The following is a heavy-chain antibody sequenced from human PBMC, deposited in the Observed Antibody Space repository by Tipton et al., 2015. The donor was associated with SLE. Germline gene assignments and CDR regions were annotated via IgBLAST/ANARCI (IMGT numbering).Heavy chain of an antibody. Sequence: SLRLSCPASGFTFGDYAMSWVRQAPGKGLEWVGFIRSKAYGGTTEYAASVKGRFTISRDDSKSIAYLQMNSLKTEDTAVYYCTRGASGSTGYWGQGTLVTVSS. CDR2: IRSKAYGGTT. CDR1: GFTFGDYA. J-gene: IGHJ4*02. CDR3: TRGASGSTGY. D-gene: IGHD1-26*01. V-gene: IGHV3-49*04.